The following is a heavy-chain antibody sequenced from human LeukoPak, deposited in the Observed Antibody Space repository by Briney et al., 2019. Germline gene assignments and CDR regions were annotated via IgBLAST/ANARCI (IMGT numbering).Heavy chain of an antibody. J-gene: IGHJ6*02. CDR1: GFTFSSYA. CDR2: ISGSGGST. V-gene: IGHV3-23*01. CDR3: AKHPFIAVAAGYYYYYGMDV. D-gene: IGHD6-19*01. Sequence: GGSLRLSCAASGFTFSSYAMSWVRQAPRKGLEWVSAISGSGGSTYYADSVKGRFTISRDDSKNTLYLQMNSLRAEDTAVYYCAKHPFIAVAAGYYYYYGMDVWGQGTTVTVSS.